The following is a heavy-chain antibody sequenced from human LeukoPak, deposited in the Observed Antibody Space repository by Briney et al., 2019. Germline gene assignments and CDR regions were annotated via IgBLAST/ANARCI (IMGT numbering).Heavy chain of an antibody. Sequence: GASVKVSCKASGYTFTSYYMHWVRQAPGQGLEWMGIINPSGGSTSYAQKFQGRVTMTRDTSTSTVYMELSSLSSEDTAMYYCARGERVFRGGIDYYFDYWGQGTLVTVSS. J-gene: IGHJ4*02. CDR2: INPSGGST. CDR1: GYTFTSYY. CDR3: ARGERVFRGGIDYYFDY. V-gene: IGHV1-46*01. D-gene: IGHD3-10*01.